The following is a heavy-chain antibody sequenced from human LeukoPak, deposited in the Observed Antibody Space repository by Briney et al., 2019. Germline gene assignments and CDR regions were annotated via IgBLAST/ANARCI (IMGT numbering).Heavy chain of an antibody. CDR1: GLGFSSFS. CDR2: ITPTTSYI. Sequence: PGGSLRLSCAASGLGFSSFSFNWIRQAPGKGLEWVSSITPTTSYIYYADSVRGRFTISRENAKNSLYLQMNSLRAGDTAVYYCARLRRTSDSSGYYYYYDYWGQGTLVTVSS. CDR3: ARLRRTSDSSGYYYYYDY. J-gene: IGHJ4*02. D-gene: IGHD3-22*01. V-gene: IGHV3-21*01.